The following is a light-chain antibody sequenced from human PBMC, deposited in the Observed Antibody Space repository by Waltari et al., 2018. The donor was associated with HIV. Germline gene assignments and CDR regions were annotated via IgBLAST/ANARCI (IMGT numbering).Light chain of an antibody. V-gene: IGLV3-1*01. CDR2: QNS. CDR1: KLGDTY. CDR3: QAWDSSSAVV. J-gene: IGLJ2*01. Sequence: SYELTQPPSVSVSPGQTASITCSGDKLGDTYASWYQQKPGQSPVLVIYQNSKRPSGSPERFSGSNSGDTATLTISGTQAVEEADYYCQAWDSSSAVVFGGGTKLTVL.